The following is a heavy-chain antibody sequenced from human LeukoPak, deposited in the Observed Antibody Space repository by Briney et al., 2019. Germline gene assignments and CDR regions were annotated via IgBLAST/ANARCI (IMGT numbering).Heavy chain of an antibody. V-gene: IGHV3-23*01. CDR2: ISNSGGNT. CDR3: VVTSGRSGGI. D-gene: IGHD3-10*01. J-gene: IGHJ4*02. CDR1: GLTFSSYA. Sequence: GGSLRLSCAASGLTFSSYAMSWVRQAPGKGLEWVSAISNSGGNTYYADSVKGRFTISRDNSKNTLYLQMNSLRAEDTALYYCVVTSGRSGGIWGQGALVTVSS.